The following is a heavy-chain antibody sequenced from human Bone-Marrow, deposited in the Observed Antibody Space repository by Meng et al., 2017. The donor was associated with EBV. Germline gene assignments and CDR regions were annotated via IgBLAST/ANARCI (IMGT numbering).Heavy chain of an antibody. Sequence: VQLQESGPGLVKPSQTLSLPCAATGDSINSGGYYWSWIRQAPGKGLEWIGYIFFRGETYYTSSFRSRTTISLDTSKNQFSLKLTSVTAADTAVYYCARAGGSFTVDPWGQGALVTVSS. CDR3: ARAGGSFTVDP. J-gene: IGHJ5*02. D-gene: IGHD1-26*01. CDR1: GDSINSGGYY. CDR2: IFFRGET. V-gene: IGHV4-30-4*08.